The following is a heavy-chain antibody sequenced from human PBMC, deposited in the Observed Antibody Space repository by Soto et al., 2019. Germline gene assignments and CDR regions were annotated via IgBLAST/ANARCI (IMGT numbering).Heavy chain of an antibody. Sequence: DVQLVESGGGLVQPGGSLRVSCAASGFTLGSHRIHWVRQAPGKGLEWVSRIDTDGGGTSYADSVKGRFTISTRNAKTTVYRTMSGTRAELTAVYCCATVFGRWGGGSQVTVSS. D-gene: IGHD3-16*01. J-gene: IGHJ4*02. CDR2: IDTDGGGT. CDR3: ATVFGR. CDR1: GFTLGSHR. V-gene: IGHV3-74*01.